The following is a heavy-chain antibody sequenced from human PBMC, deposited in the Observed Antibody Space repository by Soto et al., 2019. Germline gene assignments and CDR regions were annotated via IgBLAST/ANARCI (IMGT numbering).Heavy chain of an antibody. J-gene: IGHJ6*03. V-gene: IGHV1-8*01. D-gene: IGHD5-12*01. CDR2: MNPNSGNT. CDR3: ARGVKKRGYSGYDYYYYYYYMDV. Sequence: GASVKVSCKASGYTFTSYDINWVRQATGQGLEWMGWMNPNSGNTGYAQKFQGRVTMTRNTSISTAYMELSSLRSEDTAVYYCARGVKKRGYSGYDYYYYYYYMDVWGKGTKVTVS. CDR1: GYTFTSYD.